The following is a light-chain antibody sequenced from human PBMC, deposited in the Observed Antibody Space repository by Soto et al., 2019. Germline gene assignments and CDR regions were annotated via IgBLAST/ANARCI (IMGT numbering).Light chain of an antibody. CDR2: GAS. V-gene: IGKV3-20*01. CDR1: QSVSRNY. Sequence: EYVLTQSPGTLSLSPGDIATLSCRAIQSVSRNYLAWYQKKPGQAPRLXVYGASSRATGIPDRFSGSGSGTDLTFTISRLEPEDFAVYYCQQYGSSPPITFGQGTRLEIK. J-gene: IGKJ5*01. CDR3: QQYGSSPPIT.